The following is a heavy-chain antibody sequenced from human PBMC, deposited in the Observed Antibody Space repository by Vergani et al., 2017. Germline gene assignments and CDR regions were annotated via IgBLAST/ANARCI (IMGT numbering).Heavy chain of an antibody. Sequence: QVQLVQSGAEVKKPGSSVKVSCKASGDTFSSYAINWVRQAPGQGLEWMGRIVPIPGTTNYAQKFQGRVTITADESTSTAYMELSSLRSEDTAVYYCAGDTGAYCGGDCYGWFDPWGQGTLVTVSS. CDR3: AGDTGAYCGGDCYGWFDP. V-gene: IGHV1-69*11. J-gene: IGHJ5*02. CDR1: GDTFSSYA. CDR2: IVPIPGTT. D-gene: IGHD2-21*02.